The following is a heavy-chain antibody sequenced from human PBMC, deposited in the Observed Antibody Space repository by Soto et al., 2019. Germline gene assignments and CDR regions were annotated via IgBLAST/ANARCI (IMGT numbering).Heavy chain of an antibody. CDR3: ARRPLITAAGNYYYYYYMDV. Sequence: QLQLQESGPGLVKPSETLSLTCTVSGGSISSSSYYWGWIRQPPGKGLEWIGSIYYSGSTYYNPSLKSRVTISVDTSKNQFSLKLSSVTAADTAVYYCARRPLITAAGNYYYYYYMDVWGKGTTVTVSS. J-gene: IGHJ6*03. V-gene: IGHV4-39*01. CDR1: GGSISSSSYY. CDR2: IYYSGST. D-gene: IGHD3-10*01.